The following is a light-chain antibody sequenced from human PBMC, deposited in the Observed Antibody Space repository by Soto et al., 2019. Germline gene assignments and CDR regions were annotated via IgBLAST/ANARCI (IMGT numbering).Light chain of an antibody. CDR1: QSVSSY. Sequence: EVVMTQSPAILSVSPGERATLSCRAGQSVSSYLAWYQQKPGQAPRLLIYGASTRAPGIPARFSGSGSGTEFTLTISSLQSEDFAVYYCQQYNNWPLTFGGGTKVEIK. J-gene: IGKJ4*01. CDR3: QQYNNWPLT. V-gene: IGKV3D-15*01. CDR2: GAS.